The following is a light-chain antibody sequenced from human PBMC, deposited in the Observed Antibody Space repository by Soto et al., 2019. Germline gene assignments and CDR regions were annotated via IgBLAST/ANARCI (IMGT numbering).Light chain of an antibody. V-gene: IGKV3-11*01. CDR2: DAS. Sequence: ESVLTQSPATLSLSPGERATLSCRASQSVSSYLACYQQKPGQAPRLLIYDASNRATGIPARFSGGGSGTDFPLTISSLEPEDFAVYYCQQRFNWPRFAFGQGTKLEIK. CDR3: QQRFNWPRFA. J-gene: IGKJ2*01. CDR1: QSVSSY.